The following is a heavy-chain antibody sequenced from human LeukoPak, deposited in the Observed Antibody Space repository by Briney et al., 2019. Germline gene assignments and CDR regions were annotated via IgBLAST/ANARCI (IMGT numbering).Heavy chain of an antibody. CDR1: GYTFTSYG. V-gene: IGHV1-18*01. CDR2: ISAYNGNT. D-gene: IGHD3-22*01. J-gene: IGHJ4*02. Sequence: GASVKVSCKASGYTFTSYGISWVRQAPGQGLEWMGWISAYNGNTNYAQKFQGRVTMTRDTSISTAYMELSRLRSDDTAVYYCARAAYYDSSDFDYWGQGTLVTVSS. CDR3: ARAAYYDSSDFDY.